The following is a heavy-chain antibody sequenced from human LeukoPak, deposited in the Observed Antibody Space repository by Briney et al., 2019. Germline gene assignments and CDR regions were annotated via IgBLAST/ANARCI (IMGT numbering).Heavy chain of an antibody. CDR1: GFTFSSYE. CDR3: ARGGYGDYPVIYYYMDV. V-gene: IGHV3-48*03. CDR2: ISSSGSTI. J-gene: IGHJ6*03. D-gene: IGHD4-17*01. Sequence: GGSLRLSCAASGFTFSSYEMNWVRQAPGKGLEWVSYISSSGSTIYYADSVKGRFTISRDNAKNSLYLQMNSLRAEDTAVYYCARGGYGDYPVIYYYMDVWGKGTTATISS.